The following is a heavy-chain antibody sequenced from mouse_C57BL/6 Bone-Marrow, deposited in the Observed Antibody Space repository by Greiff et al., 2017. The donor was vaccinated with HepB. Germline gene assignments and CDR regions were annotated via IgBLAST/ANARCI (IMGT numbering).Heavy chain of an antibody. J-gene: IGHJ4*01. V-gene: IGHV1-26*01. CDR1: GYTFTDYY. CDR2: INPNNGGT. Sequence: EVQLQQSGPELVKPGASVKISCKASGYTFTDYYMHWVKQSHGKSLEWIGDINPNNGGTSYNQKFKGKATLTVDKSSSTAYMELRSLTSEDSAVYYCASPLIGLWGQGTSVTVSS. D-gene: IGHD2-14*01. CDR3: ASPLIGL.